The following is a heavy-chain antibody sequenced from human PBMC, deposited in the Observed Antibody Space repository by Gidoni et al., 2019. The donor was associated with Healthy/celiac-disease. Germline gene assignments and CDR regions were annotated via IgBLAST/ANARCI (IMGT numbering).Heavy chain of an antibody. D-gene: IGHD1-1*01. Sequence: QLQLQESGPGLVTPSATLSLTFTVSGGSLSSSSYYWGWLRQPTGKGLEWIGRIYYSVSTYSNPSLKSRVTISVDPSKNQFSLKLSSVTAAETAVYYCASPGNWNGVDYWGQGTLVTVSS. J-gene: IGHJ4*02. CDR2: IYYSVST. V-gene: IGHV4-39*01. CDR3: ASPGNWNGVDY. CDR1: GGSLSSSSYY.